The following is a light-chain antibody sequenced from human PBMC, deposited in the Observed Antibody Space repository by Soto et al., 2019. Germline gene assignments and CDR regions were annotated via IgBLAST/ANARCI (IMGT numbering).Light chain of an antibody. CDR2: AAS. J-gene: IGKJ4*01. CDR1: QSIRSY. Sequence: DIQLTQSPSSLSASVGDRVTLTCRASQSIRSYLNWYQQKPGKAPKLLIYAASRLQTGVSSRFSGSGSGTDFPLTISNLQPEDFATYYCQQTSSTPTFGGGTKVEIK. V-gene: IGKV1-39*01. CDR3: QQTSSTPT.